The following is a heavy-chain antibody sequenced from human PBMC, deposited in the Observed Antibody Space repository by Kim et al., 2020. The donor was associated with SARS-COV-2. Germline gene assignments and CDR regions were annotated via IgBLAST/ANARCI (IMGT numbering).Heavy chain of an antibody. J-gene: IGHJ4*02. V-gene: IGHV3-15*01. Sequence: GGSLRLSCAASGFTFSNAWMSWVRQAPGKGLEWVGRITSKTDGGTTDYAAPVKGRFTISRDDSKNTLYLQMNSLKTEDTAVYYCTTDGGTMVREIDYWGQGTRVTVSS. CDR1: GFTFSNAW. CDR3: TTDGGTMVREIDY. CDR2: ITSKTDGGTT. D-gene: IGHD3-10*01.